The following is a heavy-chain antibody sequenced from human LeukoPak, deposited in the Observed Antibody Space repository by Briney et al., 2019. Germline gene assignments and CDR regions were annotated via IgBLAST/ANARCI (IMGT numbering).Heavy chain of an antibody. D-gene: IGHD3-10*01. CDR1: GYTFTSYD. Sequence: ASVKVSCKASGYTFTSYDINWVRQATGQGLEWMGWMNPNSGKTGYAQKLQGRVTMTRNPSISTAYMELSSLRSEDTAVYYCARKMHLYGSGSYFVYWGQGTLVTVSS. V-gene: IGHV1-8*01. CDR3: ARKMHLYGSGSYFVY. CDR2: MNPNSGKT. J-gene: IGHJ4*02.